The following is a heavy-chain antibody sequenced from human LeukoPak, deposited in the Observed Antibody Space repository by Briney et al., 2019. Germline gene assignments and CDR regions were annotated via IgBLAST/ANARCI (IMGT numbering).Heavy chain of an antibody. CDR3: AKLGSGSYYDYYYYGMDV. V-gene: IGHV3-23*01. D-gene: IGHD3-10*01. CDR1: GFTFSGYA. J-gene: IGHJ6*02. CDR2: ISGSGGST. Sequence: PGGSLRLSCAASGFTFSGYAMSWVRQTPGKGLEWVSAISGSGGSTYYADSVKGRFTISRDNSKNTLYLQMNSLRAEDTAVYYCAKLGSGSYYDYYYYGMDVWGQGTTVTVSS.